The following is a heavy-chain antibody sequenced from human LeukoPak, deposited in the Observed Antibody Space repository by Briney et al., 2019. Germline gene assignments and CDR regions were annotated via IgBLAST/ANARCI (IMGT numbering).Heavy chain of an antibody. J-gene: IGHJ4*02. V-gene: IGHV3-7*01. CDR3: ARDSPPDY. Sequence: GGSLRLSCAASGFSFNSYWMAWVRQAPGKGLEWVANIKEDGSEKNYVDSVKGRFTISRDNAKKSLYLQMNSLRAEDTAIYYCARDSPPDYWGQGTLVTVSS. CDR1: GFSFNSYW. CDR2: IKEDGSEK.